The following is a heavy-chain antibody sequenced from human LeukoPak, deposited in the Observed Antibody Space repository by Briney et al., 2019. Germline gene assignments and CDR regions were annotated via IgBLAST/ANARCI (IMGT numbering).Heavy chain of an antibody. V-gene: IGHV3-7*01. D-gene: IGHD3-10*01. CDR2: INPDTRDK. Sequence: GGSLRLSCAASGFSFSGYWMSWVRQAPGKGLEWVANINPDTRDKNYVDSVKGRFTISRDNVKNSLYLQMNSLRAEDTAVYYCAKDQRKYYGSGRNYYYYYMDVWGKGTTVTISS. J-gene: IGHJ6*03. CDR3: AKDQRKYYGSGRNYYYYYMDV. CDR1: GFSFSGYW.